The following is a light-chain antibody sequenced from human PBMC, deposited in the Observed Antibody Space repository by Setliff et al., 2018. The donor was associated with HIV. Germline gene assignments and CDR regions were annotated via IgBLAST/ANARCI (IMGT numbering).Light chain of an antibody. CDR3: SSYAITNTLP. CDR1: SSDVGGYNY. Sequence: QSVLAQPASVSGSPGQSITISCTGTSSDVGGYNYVSWYQQHPGKAPKLLIYEVRNRPSGVSDCFSGSKSGNTASLTISGLQAEDEADYYCSSYAITNTLPFGTGTKVTVL. V-gene: IGLV2-14*03. J-gene: IGLJ1*01. CDR2: EVR.